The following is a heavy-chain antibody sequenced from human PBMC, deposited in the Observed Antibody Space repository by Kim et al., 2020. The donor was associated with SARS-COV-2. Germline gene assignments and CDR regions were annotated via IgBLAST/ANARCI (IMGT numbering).Heavy chain of an antibody. J-gene: IGHJ4*02. V-gene: IGHV3-33*01. Sequence: GGSLRLSCAAYGFTFSTYGMHWVRQAPDKGLEWVAVIWFDGNNKDYPDSVKGRFTVSRDNSKNMLYLQLNSLRVEDTAIYYCARDFNGGPGHGGQGTLVTVSS. CDR1: GFTFSTYG. CDR3: ARDFNGGPGH. CDR2: IWFDGNNK. D-gene: IGHD2-8*01.